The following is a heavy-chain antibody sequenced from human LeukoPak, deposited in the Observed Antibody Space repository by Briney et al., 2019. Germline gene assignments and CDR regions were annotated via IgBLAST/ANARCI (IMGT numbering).Heavy chain of an antibody. V-gene: IGHV5-51*01. J-gene: IGHJ3*02. CDR2: IYPGDSDT. D-gene: IGHD4-17*01. CDR3: ARAPHDYGDGLIAFDI. Sequence: GESLKISCKGSGYSFTSYWIGWVRQMPGKGLEWMGIIYPGDSDTRYSPSFQGQVTISADKSISTAYLQWSSLKASDTAMYYCARAPHDYGDGLIAFDIWGQGTMVTVSS. CDR1: GYSFTSYW.